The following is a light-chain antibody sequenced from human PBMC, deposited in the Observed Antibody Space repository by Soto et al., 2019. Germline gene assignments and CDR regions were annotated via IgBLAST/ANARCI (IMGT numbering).Light chain of an antibody. CDR2: DVS. CDR3: SPYTSSSSNVV. Sequence: QSALTQPASVSGSPGQSITISCTGTSSDVGGYNYVSWYQQHPGKAPKLMIYDVSNRPSGVSNRFSGSKSGNTASLTISGRQADDEADYYCSPYTSSSSNVVFGGGTKLTVL. CDR1: SSDVGGYNY. J-gene: IGLJ2*01. V-gene: IGLV2-14*01.